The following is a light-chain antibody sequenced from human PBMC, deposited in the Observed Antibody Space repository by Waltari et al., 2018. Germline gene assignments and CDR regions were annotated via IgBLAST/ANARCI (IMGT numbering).Light chain of an antibody. J-gene: IGLJ2*01. V-gene: IGLV2-14*03. CDR2: AVS. CDR1: SSDAGGYNY. Sequence: QSALTQPASVSGSPGQSITISCTGTSSDAGGYNYVSWYQQHPGKPPKLMIYAVSNRPSGVSNRFSGSKSGNTASLTISGLQAEDEADYYCSSYTSSSTVVFGGGTKLTVL. CDR3: SSYTSSSTVV.